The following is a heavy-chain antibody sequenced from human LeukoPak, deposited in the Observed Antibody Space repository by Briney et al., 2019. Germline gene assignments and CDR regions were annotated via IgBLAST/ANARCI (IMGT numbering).Heavy chain of an antibody. V-gene: IGHV3-48*02. CDR3: ARDAITMVRGVIIPNWFDP. CDR2: ISSSSGTI. J-gene: IGHJ5*02. CDR1: GFTFSSYS. D-gene: IGHD3-10*01. Sequence: GGSLRLSCAASGFTFSSYSMNWVRQAPGKGLEWVSYISSSSGTIYYADSVRGRFTISRDNAKNSLYLQTHSLRDEATAVYSCARDAITMVRGVIIPNWFDPWGQGTLVTVSS.